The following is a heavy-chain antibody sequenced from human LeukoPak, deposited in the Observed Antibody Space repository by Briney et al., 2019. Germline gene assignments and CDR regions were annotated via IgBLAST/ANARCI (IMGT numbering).Heavy chain of an antibody. V-gene: IGHV3-7*05. CDR2: IKGDGSEK. CDR1: RFTFNTYA. J-gene: IGHJ3*02. CDR3: ARGGVSRAAFDI. Sequence: TGGSLRLSCAASRFTFNTYAMSWVRQAPGKGPEWVAYIKGDGSEKSYVDSVRGRFTISRDNAKNSLYLQMDSLRVEDTAVYYCARGGVSRAAFDIWGQGTMVTVSS.